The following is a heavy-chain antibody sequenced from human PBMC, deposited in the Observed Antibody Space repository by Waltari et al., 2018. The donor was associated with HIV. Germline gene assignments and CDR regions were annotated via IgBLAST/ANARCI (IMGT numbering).Heavy chain of an antibody. CDR1: GFTFSDYY. J-gene: IGHJ5*02. Sequence: QVQLVESGGGLVKPVGSLRLSCAASGFTFSDYYMSWIRQAPGKGLEWVSYISDSGNIIYYADSVRGQFTISRDNAKNSLYLQMNSLRAEDTAVYYCARLPYSYYYDTSGTPPWGQGTLVTVSS. CDR2: ISDSGNII. V-gene: IGHV3-11*01. CDR3: ARLPYSYYYDTSGTPP. D-gene: IGHD3-22*01.